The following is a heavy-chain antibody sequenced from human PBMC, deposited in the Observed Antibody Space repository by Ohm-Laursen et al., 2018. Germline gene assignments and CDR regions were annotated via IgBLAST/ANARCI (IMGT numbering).Heavy chain of an antibody. J-gene: IGHJ4*02. CDR3: ARATRDGYDY. Sequence: SLRLSCTASGFTFSSYGMNWVRQAPGKGLEWVSYISHNGGSIYYADSVRGRFTISRDNAKNSLYLQINSLTSEDTAVYYCARATRDGYDYWGQGTLVTVSS. V-gene: IGHV3-48*01. CDR2: ISHNGGSI. CDR1: GFTFSSYG. D-gene: IGHD5-24*01.